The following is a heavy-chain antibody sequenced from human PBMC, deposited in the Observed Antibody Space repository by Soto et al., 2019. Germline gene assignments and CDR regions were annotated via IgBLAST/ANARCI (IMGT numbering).Heavy chain of an antibody. CDR1: GYTFTSYG. Sequence: ASVKVSCKASGYTFTSYGISWVRQAPGQGLEWMGWISAYNGNTNYAQKLQGRVTMTTDTSTSTAYMELRSLRSDDTAVYYCARVGEIRYCSSTSCYLGFGDYWGQGTLVTVSS. D-gene: IGHD2-2*01. CDR2: ISAYNGNT. V-gene: IGHV1-18*01. J-gene: IGHJ4*02. CDR3: ARVGEIRYCSSTSCYLGFGDY.